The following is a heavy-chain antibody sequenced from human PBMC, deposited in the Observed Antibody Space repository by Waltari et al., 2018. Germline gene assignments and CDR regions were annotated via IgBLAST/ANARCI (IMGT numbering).Heavy chain of an antibody. D-gene: IGHD2-15*01. CDR2: VHRNGRT. Sequence: QLQLQESGPGLVKPSGTLSLTCVVSGDPMSGNSWWSCVRQSPDKGLEWIGQVHRNGRTNYNPSLASRAIVSLDSSMNQFSLRILSATAADTAVYYCARDLGRGLFLDSWGQGTLVTVSP. J-gene: IGHJ4*02. CDR1: GDPMSGNSW. CDR3: ARDLGRGLFLDS. V-gene: IGHV4-4*02.